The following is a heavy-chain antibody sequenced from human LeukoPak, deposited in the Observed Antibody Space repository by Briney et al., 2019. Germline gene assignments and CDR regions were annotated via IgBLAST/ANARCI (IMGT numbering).Heavy chain of an antibody. CDR2: FSGSGGST. V-gene: IGHV3-23*01. CDR1: GFTFSSYA. CDR3: ARSGLNRFDY. D-gene: IGHD2-15*01. J-gene: IGHJ4*02. Sequence: QPGGSLRLSCAASGFTFSSYAMSWVRQAPGKGLDWVSTFSGSGGSTYYADSVKGRFSISRDNSKNTLYLQMNSLRAEDTAAYYWARSGLNRFDYWGQGTLVTVSS.